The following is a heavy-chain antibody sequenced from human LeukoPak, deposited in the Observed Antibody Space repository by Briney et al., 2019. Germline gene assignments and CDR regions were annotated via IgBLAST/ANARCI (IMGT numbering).Heavy chain of an antibody. Sequence: PGRSLRLSCAASGFTFSSYAMSWVRQAPGKGLEWVSAISGSGGSTYYADSVKGRFTISRDNSKNTLYLQMNSLRAEDTAVYYCAKDDNDYYDILTGYPPSDYWGQGTLVTVSS. D-gene: IGHD3-9*01. J-gene: IGHJ4*02. CDR2: ISGSGGST. CDR3: AKDDNDYYDILTGYPPSDY. CDR1: GFTFSSYA. V-gene: IGHV3-23*01.